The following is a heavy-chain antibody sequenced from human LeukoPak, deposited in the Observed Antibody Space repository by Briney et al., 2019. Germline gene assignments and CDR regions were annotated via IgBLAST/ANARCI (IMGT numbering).Heavy chain of an antibody. J-gene: IGHJ6*02. CDR3: AKQDIVVVLPSYGMDV. Sequence: PGGSLRLSCVASGFTFSNYAMSWVRQAPGKGLEWVSAISGSGGSTYYADSVKGRFTISRDNSKNTLYLQMNSLRAEDTAVYYCAKQDIVVVLPSYGMDVWGQGTTVTVSS. V-gene: IGHV3-23*01. CDR2: ISGSGGST. CDR1: GFTFSNYA. D-gene: IGHD2-2*01.